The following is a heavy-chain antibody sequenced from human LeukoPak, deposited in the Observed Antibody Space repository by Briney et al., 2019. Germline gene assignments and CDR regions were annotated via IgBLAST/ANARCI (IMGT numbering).Heavy chain of an antibody. CDR1: GGSFSGYY. CDR2: INHSGST. V-gene: IGHV4-34*01. D-gene: IGHD3-10*01. Sequence: SETLSLTCAVYGGSFSGYYWSWIRQPPGKGLEWIGEINHSGSTNYNPSLKSRVTISVGTSKNQISLKLSSVTAADTAVYYCARGPRYYGSGSGTWFDPWGQGTLVTVSS. CDR3: ARGPRYYGSGSGTWFDP. J-gene: IGHJ5*02.